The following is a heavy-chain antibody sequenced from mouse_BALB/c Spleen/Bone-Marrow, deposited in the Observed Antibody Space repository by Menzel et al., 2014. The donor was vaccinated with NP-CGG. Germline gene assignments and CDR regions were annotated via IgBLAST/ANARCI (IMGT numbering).Heavy chain of an antibody. V-gene: IGHV1-14*01. CDR3: AREELRRGYYCAMDY. D-gene: IGHD2-4*01. CDR2: INPFNDAT. J-gene: IGHJ4*01. Sequence: VQLKQSGPELVKPGASVKMSCKASGYTFTSYVIHWVKQKPGQGLEWIGYINPFNDATKYNEKFKGKATLSSDKSSNTAYMELSSLTSEDSAVYYCAREELRRGYYCAMDYCGQGSSVTVSS. CDR1: GYTFTSYV.